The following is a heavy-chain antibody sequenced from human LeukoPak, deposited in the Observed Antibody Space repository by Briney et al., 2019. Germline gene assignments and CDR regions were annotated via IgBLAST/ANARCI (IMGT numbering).Heavy chain of an antibody. CDR3: ARAHYGSGSYSRKNWYFDL. V-gene: IGHV1-2*02. CDR1: GYTFTGYY. CDR2: INPNSGGT. Sequence: ASVKVSCKASGYTFTGYYMHWVRQAPGQGLEWMGWINPNSGGTNYAQKFQGGVTMTRDTSISTAYMELSRLRSDDTAVYYCARAHYGSGSYSRKNWYFDLRGRGTLVTVSS. J-gene: IGHJ2*01. D-gene: IGHD3-10*01.